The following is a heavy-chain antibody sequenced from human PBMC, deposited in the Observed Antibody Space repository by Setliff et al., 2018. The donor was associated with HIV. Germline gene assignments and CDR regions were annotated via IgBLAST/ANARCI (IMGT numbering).Heavy chain of an antibody. D-gene: IGHD1-26*01. CDR3: AKQGYSDSLYAFDV. J-gene: IGHJ3*01. Sequence: GASVKVSCKTSGYTFTAYYIYWVRQAPGHGLELMGRIHPNTGSTNYLQECQGKVTITRDTSMSTVYMALTGLTSDDTAVYYCAKQGYSDSLYAFDVWGQGTMVTVSS. CDR2: IHPNTGST. V-gene: IGHV1-2*06. CDR1: GYTFTAYY.